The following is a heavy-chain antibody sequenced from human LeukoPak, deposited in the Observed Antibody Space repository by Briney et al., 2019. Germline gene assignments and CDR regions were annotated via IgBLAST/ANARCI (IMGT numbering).Heavy chain of an antibody. V-gene: IGHV4-31*03. D-gene: IGHD3-22*01. CDR3: ARDGYYYDSSGSRRGAFDI. CDR1: GGPISSGGYY. J-gene: IGHJ3*02. CDR2: IYYSGST. Sequence: SETLSLTCTVSGGPISSGGYYWSWIRQHPGKGLEWIGYIYYSGSTYYNPSLKSRVTISVDTSKNQFSLKLSSVTAADTAVYYCARDGYYYDSSGSRRGAFDIWGQETMVTVSS.